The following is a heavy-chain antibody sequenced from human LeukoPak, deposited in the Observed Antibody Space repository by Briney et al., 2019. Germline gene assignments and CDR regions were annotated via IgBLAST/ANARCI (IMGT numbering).Heavy chain of an antibody. CDR2: IRYDGSNK. Sequence: GGSLRLSCAASGFTFSSYGMHWVRQAPGKGLEWVAFIRYDGSNKYYADSVKGRFTISRDNSKNTLYLQMNSLRAEDTAVYYCAKDRNRVVPAAQRYYFDYWGQGTLVTVSS. CDR1: GFTFSSYG. V-gene: IGHV3-30*02. CDR3: AKDRNRVVPAAQRYYFDY. J-gene: IGHJ4*02. D-gene: IGHD2-2*01.